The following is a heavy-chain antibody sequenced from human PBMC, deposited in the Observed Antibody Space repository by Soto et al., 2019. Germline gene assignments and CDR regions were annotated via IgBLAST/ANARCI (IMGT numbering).Heavy chain of an antibody. CDR3: ARDMYYDFWSGPDPYYYGMDV. V-gene: IGHV3-30-3*01. Sequence: GGSLRLSCAASGFTFSSYAMHWVRQAPGKGLEWVAVISYDGSNKYYADSVKGRFTISRDNSKNTLYLQMNSLRAEDTAVYYCARDMYYDFWSGPDPYYYGMDVWGQGTTVTVSS. D-gene: IGHD3-3*01. CDR1: GFTFSSYA. CDR2: ISYDGSNK. J-gene: IGHJ6*02.